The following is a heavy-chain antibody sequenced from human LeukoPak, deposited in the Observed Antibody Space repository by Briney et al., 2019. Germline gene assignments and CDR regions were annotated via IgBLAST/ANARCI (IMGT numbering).Heavy chain of an antibody. V-gene: IGHV3-48*01. Sequence: GGSLRLSCAASGFTFSSYGMNWVRQAPGKGLEWVSYISSSSSTIYYADSVKGRFTISRDNAKNSLYLQMNSLRAEDTAVYYCAGLAGSGYGDYWGQGTLVTVSS. CDR2: ISSSSSTI. CDR1: GFTFSSYG. CDR3: AGLAGSGYGDY. J-gene: IGHJ4*02. D-gene: IGHD3-22*01.